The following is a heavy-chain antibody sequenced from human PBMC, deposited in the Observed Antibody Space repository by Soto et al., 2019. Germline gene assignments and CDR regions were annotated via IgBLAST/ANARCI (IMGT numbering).Heavy chain of an antibody. D-gene: IGHD3-3*01. CDR1: GGSFSSYA. CDR3: ARPIGYYDVWRDYPPFDY. V-gene: IGHV1-69*01. J-gene: IGHJ4*02. CDR2: IIPMSATR. Sequence: QVQLVQSGAEVKKPGSSVKVSCKAPGGSFSSYAINWVRQAPGQGLEWMGGIIPMSATRTYAQKFQDRVTITADESSTTVYRELSSLQSEDTAVYYCARPIGYYDVWRDYPPFDYWGQGTLVTVSS.